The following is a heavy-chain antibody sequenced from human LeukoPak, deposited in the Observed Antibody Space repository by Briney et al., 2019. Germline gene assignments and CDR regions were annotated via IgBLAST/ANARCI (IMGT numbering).Heavy chain of an antibody. CDR3: ATSLWRITMVRGVITWFDP. D-gene: IGHD3-10*01. V-gene: IGHV4-59*12. CDR1: GGSISSYY. J-gene: IGHJ5*02. CDR2: IYYSGST. Sequence: SENLSLTCTVSGGSISSYYWSWIRQPPGKGLEWIGYIYYSGSTNYNPSLKSRVTISVDTSKNQFSLKLSSVTAADTAVYYCATSLWRITMVRGVITWFDPWGQGTLVTVSS.